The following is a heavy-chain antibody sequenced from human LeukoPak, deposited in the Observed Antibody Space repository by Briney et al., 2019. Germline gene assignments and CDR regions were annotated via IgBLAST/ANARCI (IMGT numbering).Heavy chain of an antibody. CDR3: ARRYDFWSGYRDAFDI. CDR2: IYYSGST. D-gene: IGHD3-3*01. CDR1: GGSISSSSYY. V-gene: IGHV4-39*01. Sequence: SETLSLTCTVSGGSISSSSYYWGWIRQPPGKGLEWIGSIYYSGSTYYNPSLKSRVTISVDTSKNQFSLKLSSVTAADTAVYYCARRYDFWSGYRDAFDIWGQGTMVTVSS. J-gene: IGHJ3*02.